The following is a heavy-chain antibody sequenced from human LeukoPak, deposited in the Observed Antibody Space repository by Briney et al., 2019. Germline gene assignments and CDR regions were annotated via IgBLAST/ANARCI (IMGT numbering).Heavy chain of an antibody. CDR1: GGPISTYQ. J-gene: IGHJ5*02. V-gene: IGHV4-59*08. CDR3: ARRTTVTPNWFDP. Sequence: PSETLSLTCTVSGGPISTYQWSWIRQPPGKGLEWIGYIYYTGSTNYNPSLRSRVTISLDTSKNQFSLRVNSVTAADTAVYYCARRTTVTPNWFDPWGQGTLVTVSS. CDR2: IYYTGST. D-gene: IGHD4-17*01.